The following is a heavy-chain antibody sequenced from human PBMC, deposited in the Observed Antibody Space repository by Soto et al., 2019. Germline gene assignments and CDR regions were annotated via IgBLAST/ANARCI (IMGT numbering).Heavy chain of an antibody. J-gene: IGHJ4*02. Sequence: QVQLVESGGGVVLPGRSLRLSCAASGFTFSSFAMHWVRQAPGKGLEWVAVIWYDGSNKYYADSVKGRFTISRDNSKNTLYLQMDSLITEDTAVYYCASGYCSGGSCSRGYWGQGTLVTVSS. CDR2: IWYDGSNK. D-gene: IGHD2-15*01. V-gene: IGHV3-30*04. CDR1: GFTFSSFA. CDR3: ASGYCSGGSCSRGY.